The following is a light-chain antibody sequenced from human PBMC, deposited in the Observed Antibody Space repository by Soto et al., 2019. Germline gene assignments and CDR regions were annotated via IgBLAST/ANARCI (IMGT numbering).Light chain of an antibody. J-gene: IGKJ3*01. V-gene: IGKV3-15*01. CDR2: SAS. CDR3: QQSNNWPFT. CDR1: QRVSRN. Sequence: EVLMTQSPATLSVSPGEAATLSCRASQRVSRNLAWYQQKPGQAPRLLIYSASTRAPGIPARFSGSGSGTEFTLTISSLQSEDFAVYYCQQSNNWPFTFGPGTKVDIK.